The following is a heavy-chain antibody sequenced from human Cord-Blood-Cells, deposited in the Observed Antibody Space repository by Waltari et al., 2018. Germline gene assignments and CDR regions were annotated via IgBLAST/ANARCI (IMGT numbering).Heavy chain of an antibody. V-gene: IGHV3-21*01. Sequence: EVQLVESGGGLVKPGGSLRLSCAASGFTFSSYSMNWVRQAPGKGLEWVSSISSSSSYIYYADSVKGRFTISSDNAKNSLYLQMNSLRAEDTAVYYCARGYCTNGVCYFDYWGQGTLVTVSS. D-gene: IGHD2-8*01. CDR2: ISSSSSYI. CDR3: ARGYCTNGVCYFDY. CDR1: GFTFSSYS. J-gene: IGHJ4*02.